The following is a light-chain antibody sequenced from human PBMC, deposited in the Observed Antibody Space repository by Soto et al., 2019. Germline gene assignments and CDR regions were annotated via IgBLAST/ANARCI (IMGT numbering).Light chain of an antibody. CDR2: AAS. CDR1: QDIINY. CDR3: QQYYSYPT. V-gene: IGKV1-8*01. J-gene: IGKJ4*01. Sequence: AIRMTQSPSSFSASTGDRVTITCRASQDIINYLAWYQQKPGKAPKVLISAASTLQSGVPSRFSGSGSGTDFTITISSLQSEDFATYYCQQYYSYPTFGGGTKVEIK.